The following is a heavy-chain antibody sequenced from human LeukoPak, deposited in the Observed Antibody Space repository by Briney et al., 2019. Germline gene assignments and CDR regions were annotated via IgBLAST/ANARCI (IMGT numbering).Heavy chain of an antibody. CDR1: GYTFTGYY. CDR2: INPNSGDT. CDR3: ARVDSAMATAYDI. J-gene: IGHJ3*02. V-gene: IGHV1-2*02. Sequence: GASVKLSCKASGYTFTGYYMHWVRQAPGQGLEWMGCINPNSGDTNYAHKFQGRVAITRDPAINTAYLELRWLTADDTAVYYCARVDSAMATAYDIWGQGTMVTVSS. D-gene: IGHD5-18*01.